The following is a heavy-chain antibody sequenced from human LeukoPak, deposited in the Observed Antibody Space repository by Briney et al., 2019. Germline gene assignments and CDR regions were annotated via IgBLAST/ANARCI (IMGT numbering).Heavy chain of an antibody. CDR3: ASAVRYYDSSGYSPLYYFDY. V-gene: IGHV1-2*02. J-gene: IGHJ4*02. Sequence: ASVTVSFKASGYTFTGYYMHWVRQAPGQGLEWMGWINPNSGGTNYAQKFQGRVTMTRDTSISTAYMELSRLRSDDTAVYYCASAVRYYDSSGYSPLYYFDYWGQGTLVTVSS. D-gene: IGHD3-22*01. CDR2: INPNSGGT. CDR1: GYTFTGYY.